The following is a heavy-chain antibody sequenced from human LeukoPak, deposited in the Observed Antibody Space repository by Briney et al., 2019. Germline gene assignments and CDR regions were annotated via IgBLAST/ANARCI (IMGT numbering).Heavy chain of an antibody. J-gene: IGHJ5*02. Sequence: SQTLSLTCAVSGGSISSGGYSWSWIQQPPGTGLEWIGYIYYSGSTYYNPSLKSRVTISVDTSKNQFSLKLSSVTAADTAVYYCARSTFSWFDPWGQGTLVTVSS. V-gene: IGHV4-30-2*05. CDR1: GGSISSGGYS. CDR3: ARSTFSWFDP. D-gene: IGHD3-16*01. CDR2: IYYSGST.